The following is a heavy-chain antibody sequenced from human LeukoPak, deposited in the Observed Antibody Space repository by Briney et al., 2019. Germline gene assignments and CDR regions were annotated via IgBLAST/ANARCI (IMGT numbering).Heavy chain of an antibody. Sequence: LPGRSLRLSCAASGFTFSSYGMHWVRQAPGKGLEWVAVISYDGSNKYYADSVKGRFTISGDNSKNTLYLQMNSLRAEDTAVYYCAKDPRSYWFYFDYWGQGTLVTVSS. D-gene: IGHD2-8*02. CDR1: GFTFSSYG. CDR3: AKDPRSYWFYFDY. J-gene: IGHJ4*02. V-gene: IGHV3-30*18. CDR2: ISYDGSNK.